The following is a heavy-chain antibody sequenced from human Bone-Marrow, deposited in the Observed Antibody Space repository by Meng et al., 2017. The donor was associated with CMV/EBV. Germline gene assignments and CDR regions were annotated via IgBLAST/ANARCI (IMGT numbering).Heavy chain of an antibody. Sequence: ASGKVSCKASGYTFTGNGITWMRQAPGHGPQWLGGISPQNGDVNYAHSLQGRVAMTIDRSTTTVYMELRSLRNDDTAVYYCARGVSHFDYWGQGTLVTVSS. CDR1: GYTFTGNG. CDR2: ISPQNGDV. J-gene: IGHJ4*02. V-gene: IGHV1-18*01. D-gene: IGHD2-21*01. CDR3: ARGVSHFDY.